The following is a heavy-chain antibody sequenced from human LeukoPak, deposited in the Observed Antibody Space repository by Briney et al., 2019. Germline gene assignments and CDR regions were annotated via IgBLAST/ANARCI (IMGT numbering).Heavy chain of an antibody. D-gene: IGHD4-17*01. J-gene: IGHJ4*02. Sequence: GGSLRLSCAASGFTFSDYYMSWIRQAPGKGLEWASYISSSSSYTNYADSVKGRFTISRDNAKNSLYLQMNSLRAEDTAVYYCARDLYGDYGSYWGQGTLVTVSS. V-gene: IGHV3-11*06. CDR2: ISSSSSYT. CDR3: ARDLYGDYGSY. CDR1: GFTFSDYY.